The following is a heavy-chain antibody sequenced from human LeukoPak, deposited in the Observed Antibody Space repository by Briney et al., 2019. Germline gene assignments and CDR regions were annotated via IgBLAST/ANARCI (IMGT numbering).Heavy chain of an antibody. D-gene: IGHD5-18*01. CDR3: TRHSGYSYGYAYYYYGMDV. CDR2: IRSKANSYAT. Sequence: GGSLRLSCAASGFTLSGSAMHWVRQASGKGLEWVGRIRSKANSYATAYAASVKGRFTISRDDSKNTAYLQMNSLKTEDTAVYYCTRHSGYSYGYAYYYYGMDVWGQGTTVTVSS. J-gene: IGHJ6*02. V-gene: IGHV3-73*01. CDR1: GFTLSGSA.